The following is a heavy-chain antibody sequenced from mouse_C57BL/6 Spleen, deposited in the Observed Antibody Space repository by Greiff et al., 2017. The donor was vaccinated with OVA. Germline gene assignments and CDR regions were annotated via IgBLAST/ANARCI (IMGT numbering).Heavy chain of an antibody. CDR2: IVPETGGT. J-gene: IGHJ4*01. CDR3: TRAGITTVEGGPMDY. Sequence: QVQLQQSGAELVRPGASVTLSCKASGYTFTDYEMHWVKQTPVHGLEWIGAIVPETGGTAYNQKFKGKAILTADKSSSTAYMELRSLTSEDSAVYYCTRAGITTVEGGPMDYWGQGTSVTVSS. CDR1: GYTFTDYE. D-gene: IGHD1-1*01. V-gene: IGHV1-15*01.